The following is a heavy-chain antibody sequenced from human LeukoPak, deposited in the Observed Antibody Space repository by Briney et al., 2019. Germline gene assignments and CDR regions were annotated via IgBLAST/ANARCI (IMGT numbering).Heavy chain of an antibody. Sequence: PGGSLRLSCAASGFTFSSYAMSWVRQAPGKGLEWVANIRGDGGSVYYVDSVKGRFTISRDNAESTLYLQMNTLRTEDTAVYYCTKEVWWGDKKSSSWSGYLDYWGQGILVTVSS. D-gene: IGHD2-21*01. CDR1: GFTFSSYA. CDR3: TKEVWWGDKKSSSWSGYLDY. V-gene: IGHV3-7*01. J-gene: IGHJ4*02. CDR2: IRGDGGSV.